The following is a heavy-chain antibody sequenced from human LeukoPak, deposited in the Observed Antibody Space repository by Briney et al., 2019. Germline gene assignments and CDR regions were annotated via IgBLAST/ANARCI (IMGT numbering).Heavy chain of an antibody. J-gene: IGHJ4*02. CDR3: ARRAGGYSHPYDY. CDR2: IYYSGST. D-gene: IGHD4-23*01. CDR1: GGSISSYY. Sequence: ASETLSLTCTVSGGSISSYYWSWIRQPPGKGLEWIGYIYYSGSTNYNPSLKSRVTISVDTSKNQFSLKLSSVTAADTAVYYCARRAGGYSHPYDYWGQGILVTVSS. V-gene: IGHV4-59*08.